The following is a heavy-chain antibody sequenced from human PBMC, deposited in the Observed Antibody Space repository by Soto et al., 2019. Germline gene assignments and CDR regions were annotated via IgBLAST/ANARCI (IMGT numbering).Heavy chain of an antibody. Sequence: VASVKVSCKASGYTFTSYGISWVRQAPGQGLEWMGWISAYNGNTNYAQKLQGRVTMTTDTSTSTAYMELRSLRSDDTAVYYCARSTTYYDDSSGKQGAFDIWGQGTMVTVSS. CDR2: ISAYNGNT. CDR1: GYTFTSYG. J-gene: IGHJ3*02. V-gene: IGHV1-18*01. D-gene: IGHD3-22*01. CDR3: ARSTTYYDDSSGKQGAFDI.